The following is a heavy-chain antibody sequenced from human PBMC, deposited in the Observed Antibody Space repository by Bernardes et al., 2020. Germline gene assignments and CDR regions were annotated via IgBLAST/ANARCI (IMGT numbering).Heavy chain of an antibody. Sequence: GESLKISCKGSGYSFTNYWIAWVRQMPGKGLEWMGVIYPGDSDTRYSPSFQGQVTISADKSISTAFLQWSSLKASDTAIYYCARRDYDSSAFDYWGQGTLVTVSS. CDR3: ARRDYDSSAFDY. CDR2: IYPGDSDT. D-gene: IGHD3-22*01. V-gene: IGHV5-51*01. J-gene: IGHJ4*02. CDR1: GYSFTNYW.